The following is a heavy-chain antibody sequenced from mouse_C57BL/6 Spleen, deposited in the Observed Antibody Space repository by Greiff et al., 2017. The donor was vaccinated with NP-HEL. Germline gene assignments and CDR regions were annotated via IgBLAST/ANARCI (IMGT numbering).Heavy chain of an antibody. Sequence: EVQLQQSGPELVKPGASVKISCKASGYTFTDYYMNWVKQSHGKSLEWIGDINPNNGGTSYNQKFKGKATLTVDKSSSTAYMELRSLTSEDSAVYYCARSGYYGSFLFAYWGQGTLVTVSA. V-gene: IGHV1-26*01. CDR3: ARSGYYGSFLFAY. CDR2: INPNNGGT. J-gene: IGHJ3*01. CDR1: GYTFTDYY. D-gene: IGHD1-1*01.